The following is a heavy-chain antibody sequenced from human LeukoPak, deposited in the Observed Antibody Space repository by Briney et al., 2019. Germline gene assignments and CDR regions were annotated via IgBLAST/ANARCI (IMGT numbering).Heavy chain of an antibody. D-gene: IGHD3-22*01. V-gene: IGHV3-23*01. J-gene: IGHJ4*02. CDR2: ISGTGDNT. CDR3: AKGSYYDSSGSFYFDY. Sequence: GGSLRLSCAASGFTFSSYAMSWVRQAAVKGLEWVSGISGTGDNTYYADSVKGRFTISRDNSKNTLYVQVNSLGTEDTAAYYCAKGSYYDSSGSFYFDYWGQGTLVTVSS. CDR1: GFTFSSYA.